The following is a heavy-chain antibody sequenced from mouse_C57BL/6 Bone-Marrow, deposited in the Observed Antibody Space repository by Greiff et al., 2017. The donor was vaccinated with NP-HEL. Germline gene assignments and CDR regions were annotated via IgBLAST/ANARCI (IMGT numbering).Heavy chain of an antibody. CDR2: IYPGGGET. CDR3: ASYLSYCYGRGALDY. V-gene: IGHV1-66*01. J-gene: IGHJ4*01. D-gene: IGHD2-12*01. CDR1: GFSLTSYY. Sequence: QVQLQQSGPELVKPGASVKISCTASGFSLTSYYIHWVKQRPGQGLEWIGWIYPGGGETKYTAKFKGKATMTADTSSNTAYMQLSSLTSEDTAVYYSASYLSYCYGRGALDYWGQGTTVTVSS.